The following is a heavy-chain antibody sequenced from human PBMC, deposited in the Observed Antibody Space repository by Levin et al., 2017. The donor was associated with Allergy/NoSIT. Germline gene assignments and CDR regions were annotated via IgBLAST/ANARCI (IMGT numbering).Heavy chain of an antibody. V-gene: IGHV3-48*01. CDR3: ARVPGYCTNGVCYGLDFDY. D-gene: IGHD2-8*01. Sequence: GESLKISCAASGFTFSSYSMNWVRQAPGKGLEWVSYISSSSSTIYYADSVKGRFTISRDNAKNSLYLQMNSLRAEDTAVYYCARVPGYCTNGVCYGLDFDYWGQGTLVTVSS. CDR1: GFTFSSYS. J-gene: IGHJ4*02. CDR2: ISSSSSTI.